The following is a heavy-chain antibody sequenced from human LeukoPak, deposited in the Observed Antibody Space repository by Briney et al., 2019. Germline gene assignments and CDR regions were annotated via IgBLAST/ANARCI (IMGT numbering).Heavy chain of an antibody. CDR2: XXXXXST. V-gene: IGHV4-34*01. Sequence: PSETLSLTCAVYGGSFSGYYWSXXRQPPGKGLEXIXXXXXXXSTNYNPSLKSRVTISVDTSKNQFSLKLSSVTAADTAVYYCARGGVVPAAIRYYYYYYGMDVWGQGTTVTVSS. D-gene: IGHD2-2*01. CDR3: ARGGVVPAAIRYYYYYYGMDV. J-gene: IGHJ6*02. CDR1: GGSFSGYY.